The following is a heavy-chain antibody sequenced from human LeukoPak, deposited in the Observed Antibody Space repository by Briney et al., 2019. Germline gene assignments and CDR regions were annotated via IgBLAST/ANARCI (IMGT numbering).Heavy chain of an antibody. Sequence: ASVKVSCKTSGYTFTDFFIHWVRQAPGQGLEWMGWINPNSGGTNYAQKFQGRVTMSRDTSISTAYMELSRLRSDDTAVYYCARDPRRGSYYGFYVWFDPWGQGTLVTVSS. D-gene: IGHD1-26*01. CDR2: INPNSGGT. CDR3: ARDPRRGSYYGFYVWFDP. CDR1: GYTFTDFF. V-gene: IGHV1-2*02. J-gene: IGHJ5*02.